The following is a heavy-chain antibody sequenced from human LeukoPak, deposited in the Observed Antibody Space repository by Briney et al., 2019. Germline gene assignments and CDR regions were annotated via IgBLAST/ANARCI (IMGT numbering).Heavy chain of an antibody. CDR1: GGTFTSYA. Sequence: SVKLCCNASGGTFTSYAISWVRQAPGQGLEWMGRIILIFGIANYAQKFQGRVTITADKSTSTAYMELSSLRSEDTAVYYCARVPGRDGYKISPVYYYYGMDVWGQGTTVTVSS. V-gene: IGHV1-69*04. J-gene: IGHJ6*02. CDR3: ARVPGRDGYKISPVYYYYGMDV. D-gene: IGHD5-24*01. CDR2: IILIFGIA.